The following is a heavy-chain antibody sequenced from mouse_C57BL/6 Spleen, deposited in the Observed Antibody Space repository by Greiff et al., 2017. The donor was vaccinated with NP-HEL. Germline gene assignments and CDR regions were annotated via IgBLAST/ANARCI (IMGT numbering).Heavy chain of an antibody. D-gene: IGHD4-1*01. CDR3: TTGTDSDY. CDR1: GFNITDDY. V-gene: IGHV14-4*01. CDR2: IDPENGDT. Sequence: VQLKQSGAELVRPGASVKLSCTASGFNITDDYMHWVKQRPEQGLEWIGWIDPENGDTEYASKFQGKATITADTSSNTAYLQLSSLTSEDTAVYYCTTGTDSDYWGQGTTLTVSS. J-gene: IGHJ2*01.